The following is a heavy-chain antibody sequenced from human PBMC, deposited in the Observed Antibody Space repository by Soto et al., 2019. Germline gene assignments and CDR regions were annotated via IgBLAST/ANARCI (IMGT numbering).Heavy chain of an antibody. CDR3: ARVFKYCYYGMDX. Sequence: ASVKVSCKASGYTFTSYAMHWVRQAPGQRLEWMGFINAGNGNTKYSQKFQGRVTITRETSASTDYMELRSLRSEDTAVYYCARVFKYCYYGMDXWGQGTTVTVS. CDR2: INAGNGNT. J-gene: IGHJ6*02. CDR1: GYTFTSYA. V-gene: IGHV1-3*01.